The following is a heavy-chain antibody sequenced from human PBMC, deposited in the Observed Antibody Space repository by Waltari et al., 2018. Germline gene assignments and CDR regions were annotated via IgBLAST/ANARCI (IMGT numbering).Heavy chain of an antibody. V-gene: IGHV3-15*01. CDR2: MRSKADGATV. CDR3: TIDTVDPLAQIDY. J-gene: IGHJ4*02. CDR1: GLTGSPFPTAW. D-gene: IGHD4-4*01. Sequence: EVQLVESGGGLVEPGGSHILSCAASGLTGSPFPTAWLNWVRQAPGKGLEWVARMRSKADGATVDYAAPVKGRFTISRDDSKTTLFLQMNSLKTEDTAVYYCTIDTVDPLAQIDYWGRGTLVTVSS.